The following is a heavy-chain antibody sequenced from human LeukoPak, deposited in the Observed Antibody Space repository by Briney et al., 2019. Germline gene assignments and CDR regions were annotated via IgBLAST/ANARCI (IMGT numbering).Heavy chain of an antibody. V-gene: IGHV1-3*01. D-gene: IGHD6-19*01. Sequence: ASVKVSCKASGYTFTSYAMHWVRQAPGQSLEWMGWINAGNGNTKYSQKFQGRVTITRDTSASTAYMEPSSLRSEDTAVYYCARSGWYADLPFWGQGTLVTVSS. CDR1: GYTFTSYA. J-gene: IGHJ4*02. CDR3: ARSGWYADLPF. CDR2: INAGNGNT.